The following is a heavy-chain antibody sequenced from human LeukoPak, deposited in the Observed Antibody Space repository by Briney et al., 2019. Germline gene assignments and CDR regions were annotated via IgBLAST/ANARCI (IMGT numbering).Heavy chain of an antibody. Sequence: ASVKVSCKASVYMFTNYDINWVRQAPAQGLEWMGWMNPQSGNTGYAQKFRGRVTITRDTSITTAYMELSSLRSEDTAVYYCARGPNYSNFGSAYYYYMDVWGKGTTVTVSS. CDR2: MNPQSGNT. D-gene: IGHD4-11*01. CDR1: VYMFTNYD. CDR3: ARGPNYSNFGSAYYYYMDV. J-gene: IGHJ6*03. V-gene: IGHV1-8*03.